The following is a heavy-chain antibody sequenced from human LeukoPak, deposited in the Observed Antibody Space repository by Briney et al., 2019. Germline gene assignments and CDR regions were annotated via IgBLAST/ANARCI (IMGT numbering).Heavy chain of an antibody. V-gene: IGHV3-7*01. CDR2: IKQDGSEK. CDR3: ARGSFFRYCSSTSCYAEYFQH. D-gene: IGHD2-2*01. Sequence: GGSLRLSCAASGFTFSSYWMSWVRQAPGKGLEWVANIKQDGSEKYYVDSVKGRFTISRDNAKNSLYLQMNSLRAEDTAVYYCARGSFFRYCSSTSCYAEYFQHWGQGTLVTVSS. J-gene: IGHJ1*01. CDR1: GFTFSSYW.